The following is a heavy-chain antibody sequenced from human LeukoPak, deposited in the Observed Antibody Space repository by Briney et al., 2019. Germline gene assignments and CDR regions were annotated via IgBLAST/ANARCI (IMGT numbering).Heavy chain of an antibody. CDR3: ARDRRNTEHWFDP. CDR1: GYTFTSYY. D-gene: IGHD1-14*01. Sequence: GASVKVSCKASGYTFTSYYMHWVRQAPGQGLEWMGIINPSGGSTNYAQKLQGRVTMTTDTSTSTAYMELRSLRSDDTAVYYCARDRRNTEHWFDPWGQGTLVTVSS. V-gene: IGHV1-46*01. CDR2: INPSGGST. J-gene: IGHJ5*02.